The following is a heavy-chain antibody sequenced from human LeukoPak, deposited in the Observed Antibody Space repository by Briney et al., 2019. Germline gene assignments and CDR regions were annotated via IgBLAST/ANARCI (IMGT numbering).Heavy chain of an antibody. D-gene: IGHD3-3*01. Sequence: SETLSLTCAASGGSISSGGYSWSWIRQPPGKGLEWIGSIYHSGSTYYNPSLKSRVTISVDTSKNQFSLKLSSVTAADTAVYYCARGRFLEWLSYYFDYWGQGTLVTVSS. V-gene: IGHV4-30-2*03. CDR3: ARGRFLEWLSYYFDY. CDR1: GGSISSGGYS. J-gene: IGHJ4*02. CDR2: IYHSGST.